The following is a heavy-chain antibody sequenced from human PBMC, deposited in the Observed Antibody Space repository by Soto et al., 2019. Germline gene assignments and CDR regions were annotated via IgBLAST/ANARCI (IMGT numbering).Heavy chain of an antibody. D-gene: IGHD6-25*01. V-gene: IGHV4-34*01. J-gene: IGHJ6*02. Sequence: SETLSLTCAVYGGSFSGYYWSWIRQPPGKGLEWIGEINHSGSTNYNPSLKSRVTISVDTSKNQFSLKLSSATAADTAVYYCARLADYYYYGMDVWGQGTTVTVSS. CDR2: INHSGST. CDR3: ARLADYYYYGMDV. CDR1: GGSFSGYY.